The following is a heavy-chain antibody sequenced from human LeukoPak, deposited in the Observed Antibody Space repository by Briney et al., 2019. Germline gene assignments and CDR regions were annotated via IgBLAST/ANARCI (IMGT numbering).Heavy chain of an antibody. J-gene: IGHJ5*02. CDR1: GFTFDDYA. V-gene: IGHV3-9*01. Sequence: GGSLRLSCAASGFTFDDYAMHWVRQAPGKGLEWVSGISWNSGSIGYADSVKGRFTISRDNAKNSLYLQMNSLRAEDTTVYYCARRFGLGGFDPWGQGTLVTVSS. D-gene: IGHD3-16*01. CDR3: ARRFGLGGFDP. CDR2: ISWNSGSI.